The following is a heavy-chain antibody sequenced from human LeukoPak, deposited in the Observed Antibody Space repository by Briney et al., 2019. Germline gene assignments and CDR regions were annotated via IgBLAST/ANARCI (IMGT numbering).Heavy chain of an antibody. CDR3: AKRDDSSGYYFRYFDY. V-gene: IGHV3-23*01. CDR2: ISGSGGST. Sequence: GGSLRLSCAASGFTFSSYGMSWVRQAPGKGLEWVSAISGSGGSTYFADSVKGRFTISRDNSKNTLYLQMNSLRAEDTAVYYCAKRDDSSGYYFRYFDYWGQGTLVTVSS. CDR1: GFTFSSYG. J-gene: IGHJ4*02. D-gene: IGHD3-22*01.